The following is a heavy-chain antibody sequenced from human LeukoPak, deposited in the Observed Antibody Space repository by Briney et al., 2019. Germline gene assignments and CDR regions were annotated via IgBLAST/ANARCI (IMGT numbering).Heavy chain of an antibody. CDR2: VFSGNT. CDR3: ARLRGSYYYFDS. J-gene: IGHJ4*02. Sequence: SETLSLTCAVSGYSIRSGYYWGGIRPPPGKGLEWIGSVFSGNTYYNPSLKSRVIISVDTSKNQFSLDLSSVTAADTAVYYCARLRGSYYYFDSWGQGTLVTVSS. D-gene: IGHD1-26*01. V-gene: IGHV4-38-2*01. CDR1: GYSIRSGYY.